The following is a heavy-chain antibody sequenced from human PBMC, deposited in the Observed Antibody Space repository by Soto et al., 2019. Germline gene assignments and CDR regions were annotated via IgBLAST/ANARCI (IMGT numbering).Heavy chain of an antibody. Sequence: PGGSLRLSYAAYGLPFSSSAISWVRQAPGKGLEWVSAIRADGDMTWYADSVKGRFTISRDNSKNTLYLQMDSLRAEDTAMYYCAKEVPGLTPHIDYWGQGT. V-gene: IGHV3-23*01. J-gene: IGHJ4*02. CDR2: IRADGDMT. D-gene: IGHD2-15*01. CDR1: GLPFSSSA. CDR3: AKEVPGLTPHIDY.